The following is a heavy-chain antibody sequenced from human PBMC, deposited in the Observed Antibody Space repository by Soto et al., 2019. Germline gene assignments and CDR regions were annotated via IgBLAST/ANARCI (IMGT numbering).Heavy chain of an antibody. J-gene: IGHJ4*02. V-gene: IGHV4-59*01. Sequence: PSETLSLTCTVSGGSINSFYWSWIRQSPGKGLEWIGYIYYTGSTVYNPSLKRRTTISLDTSKNQFSLNLTSVTAADTAVYYCARVRYGSGSYLHAFDYWGQGTLVTAP. D-gene: IGHD3-10*01. CDR2: IYYTGST. CDR3: ARVRYGSGSYLHAFDY. CDR1: GGSINSFY.